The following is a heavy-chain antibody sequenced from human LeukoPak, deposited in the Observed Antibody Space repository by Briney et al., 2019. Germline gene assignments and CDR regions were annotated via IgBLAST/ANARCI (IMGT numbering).Heavy chain of an antibody. CDR2: IYYSGST. V-gene: IGHV4-59*01. CDR3: ARYSMAYDSSGYYHVRPDY. J-gene: IGHJ4*02. CDR1: GGPISSYY. Sequence: SETLSLTCTVSGGPISSYYWSWIRQPPGKGLEWIGYIYYSGSTNYNPSLKSRVTISVDTSKNQFSLKLSSVTAADTAVYYCARYSMAYDSSGYYHVRPDYWGQGTLVTVSS. D-gene: IGHD3-22*01.